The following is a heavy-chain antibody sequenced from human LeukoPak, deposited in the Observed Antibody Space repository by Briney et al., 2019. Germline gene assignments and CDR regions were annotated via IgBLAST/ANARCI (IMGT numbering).Heavy chain of an antibody. CDR2: MNPNGGNT. J-gene: IGHJ4*02. D-gene: IGHD2-15*01. V-gene: IGHV1-8*01. Sequence: ASVKVSCKAPGYTFTSYDINWVRQATGQGLEWMGWMNPNGGNTGYAQKFQGRVTMTRNTSISTAYMELSSLRSEDTAVYYCARGRLWCSGGSCYLYWGQGTLVTVSS. CDR1: GYTFTSYD. CDR3: ARGRLWCSGGSCYLY.